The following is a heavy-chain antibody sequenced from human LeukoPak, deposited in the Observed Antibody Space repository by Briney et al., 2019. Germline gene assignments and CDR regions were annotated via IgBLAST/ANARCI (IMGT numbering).Heavy chain of an antibody. V-gene: IGHV3-21*01. Sequence: GGSLRLSCAASGFTFSSYTMNWVRQAPGKGLEWVSSITSIGGYIYYADSVKGRFTISRDNAKNSLYLQMKSLRAEDTAVYYCARDAIIGGILVWGQGTLVTVSS. CDR3: ARDAIIGGILV. D-gene: IGHD3-16*02. CDR1: GFTFSSYT. J-gene: IGHJ4*02. CDR2: ITSIGGYI.